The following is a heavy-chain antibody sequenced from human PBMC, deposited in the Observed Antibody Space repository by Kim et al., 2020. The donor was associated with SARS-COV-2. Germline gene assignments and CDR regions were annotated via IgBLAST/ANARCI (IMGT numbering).Heavy chain of an antibody. CDR2: IYYSGST. V-gene: IGHV4-59*13. CDR1: GGSISSYY. J-gene: IGHJ6*02. Sequence: SETLSLTCTVSGGSISSYYWSWIRQPPGKGLEWIGYIYYSGSTNYNPSLKSRVTISVDTSKNQFSLKVSSVTAADTAVYYCARETVTNDYGMDVWGQGTTVTVSS. D-gene: IGHD4-17*01. CDR3: ARETVTNDYGMDV.